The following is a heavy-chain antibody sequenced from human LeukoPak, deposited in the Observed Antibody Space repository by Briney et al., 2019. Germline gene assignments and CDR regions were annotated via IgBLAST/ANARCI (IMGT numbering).Heavy chain of an antibody. Sequence: GGSLRLSCAASGFTFSSYWMSWVRQAPGKGLEWVAAISGSGGSTYYADSVKGRFTISRDKSKNTLYLQMNSLRAEDRAVYYCAKGPLIEVAGTTWDYWGQGTLVTVSS. J-gene: IGHJ4*02. CDR1: GFTFSSYW. D-gene: IGHD6-19*01. CDR2: ISGSGGST. V-gene: IGHV3-23*01. CDR3: AKGPLIEVAGTTWDY.